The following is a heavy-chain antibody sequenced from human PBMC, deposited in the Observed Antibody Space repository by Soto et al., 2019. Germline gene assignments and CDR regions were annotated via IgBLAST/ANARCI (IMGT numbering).Heavy chain of an antibody. V-gene: IGHV3-21*01. CDR2: ISSSSSYI. J-gene: IGHJ3*02. D-gene: IGHD3-9*01. CDR1: GFTCSSYS. Sequence: TGGSLRLSCAASGFTCSSYSMNWVRQAPGKGLEWVSSISSSSSYIYYADSVKGRFTISRDNAKNSLYLQMNRLRAEATAVFYSARIQLRYHAFAIRGPRTIVTASS. CDR3: ARIQLRYHAFAI.